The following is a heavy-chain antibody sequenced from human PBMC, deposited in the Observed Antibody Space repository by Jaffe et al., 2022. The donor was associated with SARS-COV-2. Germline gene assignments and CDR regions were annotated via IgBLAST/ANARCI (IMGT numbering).Heavy chain of an antibody. D-gene: IGHD3-22*01. Sequence: EVQLVESGGGLVQPGRSLRLSCAASGFTFDDYAMHWVRQAPGKGLEWVSGISWNSGSIGYADSVKGRFTISRDNAKNSLYLQMNSLRAEDTALYYCARRGLLLLGAFDIWGQGTMVTVSS. V-gene: IGHV3-9*01. J-gene: IGHJ3*02. CDR2: ISWNSGSI. CDR1: GFTFDDYA. CDR3: ARRGLLLLGAFDI.